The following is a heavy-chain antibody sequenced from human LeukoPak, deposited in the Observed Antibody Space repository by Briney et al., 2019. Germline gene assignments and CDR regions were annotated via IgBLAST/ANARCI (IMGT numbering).Heavy chain of an antibody. D-gene: IGHD6-19*01. CDR2: INPNSGGT. Sequence: ASVKVSCKXSGYTFTGYYMHWVRQSPGQGLEWMGWINPNSGGTNYAQKFQGWVTMTRDTSISTAYMELSRLRSDDTAVYYCTSGYSSGWYYFDYWGQGTLVTVSS. CDR3: TSGYSSGWYYFDY. J-gene: IGHJ4*02. V-gene: IGHV1-2*04. CDR1: GYTFTGYY.